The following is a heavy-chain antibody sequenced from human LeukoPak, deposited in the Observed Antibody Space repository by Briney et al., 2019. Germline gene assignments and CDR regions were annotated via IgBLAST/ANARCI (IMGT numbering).Heavy chain of an antibody. D-gene: IGHD2-8*01. CDR1: GFTFSSYS. J-gene: IGHJ5*02. Sequence: GGSLRLSCAASGFTFSSYSMNWVRQAPGKGLEWVSPISSSSSYIYYADSVKGRFTIFRDNAKNSLYLQMNSLRAEDTAVYYCTRDGYCTNGVCYDWFDPWGQGTLVTVSS. CDR2: ISSSSSYI. CDR3: TRDGYCTNGVCYDWFDP. V-gene: IGHV3-21*01.